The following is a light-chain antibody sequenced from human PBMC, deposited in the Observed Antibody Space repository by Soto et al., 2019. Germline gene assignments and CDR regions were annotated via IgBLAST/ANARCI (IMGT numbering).Light chain of an antibody. J-gene: IGLJ1*01. Sequence: QSVFTQPSSVTLTPALSTSVAGTGTSRDVAGYNYVAWYQQHPGKAPKLMIYDVSNRPSGVSHRFSASNSGNTASLPISGLQPQDEADYYCNSYTTSTTYVFGTGTKVTVL. V-gene: IGLV2-14*01. CDR3: NSYTTSTTYV. CDR1: SRDVAGYNY. CDR2: DVS.